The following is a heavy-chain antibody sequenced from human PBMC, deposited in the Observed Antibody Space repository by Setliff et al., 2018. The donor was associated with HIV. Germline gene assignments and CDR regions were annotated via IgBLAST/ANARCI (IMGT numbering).Heavy chain of an antibody. CDR1: GYTFSSYD. CDR3: ARDLRSGSYDY. J-gene: IGHJ4*02. Sequence: ASVKVSCKASGYTFSSYDINWVRQATGQGLEWMGIINPSGGSTTYAQKFQGRVTMTRDTSTSTVYLELSSLRSQDTAVYYCARDLRSGSYDYWGQGTLVTVSS. CDR2: INPSGGST. D-gene: IGHD1-26*01. V-gene: IGHV1-46*01.